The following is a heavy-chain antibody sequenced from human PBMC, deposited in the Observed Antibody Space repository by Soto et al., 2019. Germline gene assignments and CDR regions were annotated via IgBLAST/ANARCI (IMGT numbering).Heavy chain of an antibody. D-gene: IGHD1-26*01. CDR3: ARVRIVGAREIDF. CDR1: GYTFNRHG. Sequence: QVHLVQSGGEVKKPGASVKVSCKASGYTFNRHGITWVRQAPGLGLEWMGWISGYNGDINYEQKFQGRVTLSSDTLTSTVYLELKSLTFDDTAVYYCARVRIVGAREIDFWGQGTLVTVSS. J-gene: IGHJ4*02. CDR2: ISGYNGDI. V-gene: IGHV1-18*04.